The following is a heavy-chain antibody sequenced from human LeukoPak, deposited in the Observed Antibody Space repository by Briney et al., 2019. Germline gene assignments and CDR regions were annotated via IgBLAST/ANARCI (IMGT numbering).Heavy chain of an antibody. Sequence: SQTLSVTCAISGDSVSSNSATWNRIRQSPSRGLEWLGRTYYRSKWYNDYVASVKSRITINPDTSKNQFSLHLNSVTPEDTAVYYCARGSLDYEVLDYYYYMDVWGKGTTVTVSS. CDR1: GDSVSSNSAT. D-gene: IGHD4-17*01. J-gene: IGHJ6*03. V-gene: IGHV6-1*01. CDR3: ARGSLDYEVLDYYYYMDV. CDR2: TYYRSKWYN.